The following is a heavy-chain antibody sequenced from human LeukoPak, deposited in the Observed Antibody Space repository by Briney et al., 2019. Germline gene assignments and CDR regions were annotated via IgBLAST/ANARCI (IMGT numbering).Heavy chain of an antibody. J-gene: IGHJ6*03. Sequence: SLKVSCKASGAGFSSYAISWVRQAPGQGLEWMGRIIPIFGTPNYAQRFQGRVTITADIVSSTAYMEVNNLTSEDTAVYFCAKQGALRQDYYMDVWGNGTTVTVSS. CDR2: IIPIFGTP. CDR3: AKQGALRQDYYMDV. CDR1: GAGFSSYA. V-gene: IGHV1-69*06.